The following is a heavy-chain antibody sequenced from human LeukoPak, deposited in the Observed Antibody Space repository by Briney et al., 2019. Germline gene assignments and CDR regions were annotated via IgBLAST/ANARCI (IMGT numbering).Heavy chain of an antibody. J-gene: IGHJ3*02. CDR1: GFTFSTYG. D-gene: IGHD2-2*01. CDR2: ISGSGGST. Sequence: GGSLRLSCVGTGFTFSTYGMSWVRQAPGKGLEWVSAISGSGGSTYYADSVKGRFTISRDNSKNTLYLQMNSLRAEDTAVYYCAKDRTQYQLSVPDAFDIWGQGTMVTVSS. V-gene: IGHV3-23*01. CDR3: AKDRTQYQLSVPDAFDI.